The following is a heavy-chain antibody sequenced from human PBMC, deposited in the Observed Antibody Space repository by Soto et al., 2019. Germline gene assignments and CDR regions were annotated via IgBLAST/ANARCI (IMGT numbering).Heavy chain of an antibody. CDR3: ARANGEKTGPFDY. J-gene: IGHJ4*02. Sequence: GGSLRLSCAASGFTFSSYAMSWVRQAPGKELEWVAVIWYDGSNKYYADSVKGRFTISRDNSKNTPYLQMNSLRAEDTAVYYCARANGEKTGPFDYWGQGTLVTVSS. D-gene: IGHD4-17*01. CDR1: GFTFSSYA. V-gene: IGHV3-33*08. CDR2: IWYDGSNK.